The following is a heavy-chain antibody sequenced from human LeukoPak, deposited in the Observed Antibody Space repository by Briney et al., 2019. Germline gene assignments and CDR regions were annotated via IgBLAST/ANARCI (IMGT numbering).Heavy chain of an antibody. D-gene: IGHD3-3*01. J-gene: IGHJ6*03. CDR1: GGSFSGYY. V-gene: IGHV4-34*01. CDR3: VRGRKSRTIFGVVITYYMDV. CDR2: INHSGST. Sequence: SETLSLTCAVYGGSFSGYYWSWIRQPPGKGLEWIGEINHSGSTNYNPSLKSRVTISVDTSKNQFSLKLSSVTAADTAVYYCVRGRKSRTIFGVVITYYMDVWGKGTTVTVSS.